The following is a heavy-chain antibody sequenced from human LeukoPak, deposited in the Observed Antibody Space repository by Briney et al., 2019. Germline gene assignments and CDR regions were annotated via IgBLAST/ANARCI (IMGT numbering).Heavy chain of an antibody. J-gene: IGHJ5*02. CDR3: ARNLSFVKPSTPINWLFP. CDR1: GYTLSSGC. V-gene: IGHV4-38-2*01. Sequence: PSETLSLTCAVSGYTLSSGCWGWIRQPPGKGLEWIGSIYHSGSTHYNPSLKSRVTISVDTSKNQFSLKLSSVTAADTAVYYCARNLSFVKPSTPINWLFPRRRETVVTVSS. D-gene: IGHD3-16*01. CDR2: IYHSGST.